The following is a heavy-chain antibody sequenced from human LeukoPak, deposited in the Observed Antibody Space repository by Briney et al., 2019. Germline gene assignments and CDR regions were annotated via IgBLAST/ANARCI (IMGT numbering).Heavy chain of an antibody. J-gene: IGHJ6*02. Sequence: SETLSLTCTVSGGSISSYYWSWIRQPPGKGLEWMGYIYYSGSTNYNPSLKSRVTISVDTSKNQFSLKLSSVTAADTAVYYCARHVLYYYGMDVWGQGTTVTVSS. CDR1: GGSISSYY. V-gene: IGHV4-59*08. CDR2: IYYSGST. CDR3: ARHVLYYYGMDV.